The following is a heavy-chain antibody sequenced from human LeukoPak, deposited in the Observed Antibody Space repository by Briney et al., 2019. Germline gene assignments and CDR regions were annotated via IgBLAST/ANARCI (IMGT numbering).Heavy chain of an antibody. J-gene: IGHJ4*02. Sequence: SETLSLTCTVSGGSISSYYWSWIRQPPGKGLEWIGYIYYTGNTNYNPSLKSRVTISVDTSKNHFSLRLSSVTAADTAVYYCASERRDDYNYDYFDYWGQGTLVTVSS. CDR1: GGSISSYY. CDR2: IYYTGNT. CDR3: ASERRDDYNYDYFDY. D-gene: IGHD5-24*01. V-gene: IGHV4-59*01.